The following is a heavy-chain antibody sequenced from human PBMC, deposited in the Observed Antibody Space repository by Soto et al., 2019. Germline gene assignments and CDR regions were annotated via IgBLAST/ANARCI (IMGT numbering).Heavy chain of an antibody. CDR3: ATGITDIVATMVRNYYYYYMDV. CDR2: FDPEDGET. Sequence: ASVKVSCKVSGYTLTELSMHWVRQAPGKGLEWMGGFDPEDGETIYAQKFQGRVTMTEDTSTDTAYMELSSLRSEDTAVYYCATGITDIVATMVRNYYYYYMDVWGKGTTVTVSS. D-gene: IGHD5-12*01. J-gene: IGHJ6*03. CDR1: GYTLTELS. V-gene: IGHV1-24*01.